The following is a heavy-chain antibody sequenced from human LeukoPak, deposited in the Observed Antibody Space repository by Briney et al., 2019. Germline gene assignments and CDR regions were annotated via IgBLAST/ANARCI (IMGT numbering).Heavy chain of an antibody. J-gene: IGHJ4*02. D-gene: IGHD4-17*01. CDR3: AIPDYGDYGATYYFDY. Sequence: ASVKVSCKASGYTFTGYFMHWVRQAPGQGLEWMGWIYANSGGTNYAEKFQGRVTLTRDTSISTAYMEVSRLRSEDTAVYYCAIPDYGDYGATYYFDYWGQGTLVTVSS. CDR2: IYANSGGT. V-gene: IGHV1-2*02. CDR1: GYTFTGYF.